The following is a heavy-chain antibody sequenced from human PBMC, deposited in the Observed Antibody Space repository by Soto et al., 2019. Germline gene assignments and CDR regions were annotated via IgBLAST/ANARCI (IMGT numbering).Heavy chain of an antibody. Sequence: VGSLRLSCAASGLTFSSFAMSWVRQAPGKGLEWVSAISGSGGSTYYADSVKGRFTISRDNSKNTLYLQMNSLRAEDTAVYYCAKGYSNPRDYFDYWGQGTLVTSPQ. D-gene: IGHD4-4*01. CDR3: AKGYSNPRDYFDY. V-gene: IGHV3-23*01. J-gene: IGHJ4*02. CDR1: GLTFSSFA. CDR2: ISGSGGST.